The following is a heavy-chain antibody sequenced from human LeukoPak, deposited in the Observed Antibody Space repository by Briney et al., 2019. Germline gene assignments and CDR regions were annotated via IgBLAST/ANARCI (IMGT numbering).Heavy chain of an antibody. CDR2: IIPIFGTA. V-gene: IGHV1-69*13. Sequence: SVKVSCKASGGTFSSYAISWVRQAPGQGLVWMGGIIPIFGTANYAQKFQGRVTITADESTSTAYMELSSLRSEDTAVYYCARTEAYYDILTGYWRDGFDYWGQGTLVTVSS. D-gene: IGHD3-9*01. CDR1: GGTFSSYA. J-gene: IGHJ4*02. CDR3: ARTEAYYDILTGYWRDGFDY.